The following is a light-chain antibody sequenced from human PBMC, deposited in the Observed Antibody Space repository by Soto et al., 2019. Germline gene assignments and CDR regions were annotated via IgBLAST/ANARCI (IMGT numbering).Light chain of an antibody. V-gene: IGKV3-20*01. CDR1: QSVSSNF. CDR3: QFYGDPPKT. Sequence: EIVLTQSPGTLSLSPGERGTLSCWASQSVSSNFLAWYQQKPGQAPRLLIFDASTRATGIPDRFTGRGSGTDFTLTISRLEPEDFAVYYCQFYGDPPKTFGQGTKVEIK. J-gene: IGKJ1*01. CDR2: DAS.